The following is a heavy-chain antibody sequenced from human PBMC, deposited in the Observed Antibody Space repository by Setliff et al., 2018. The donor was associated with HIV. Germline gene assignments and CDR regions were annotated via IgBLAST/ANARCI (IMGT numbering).Heavy chain of an antibody. Sequence: SETLSLTCTVSGGSISSGGFYWSWIRQHPGKGLEWIGYIYYSGSTYYNPSLKSRVTILVDTSKNQFSLKLSSVTAADTAGYYCARLVSSSSKFDSWGQGALVTVS. J-gene: IGHJ4*02. D-gene: IGHD6-6*01. CDR3: ARLVSSSSKFDS. CDR1: GGSISSGGFY. V-gene: IGHV4-31*03. CDR2: IYYSGST.